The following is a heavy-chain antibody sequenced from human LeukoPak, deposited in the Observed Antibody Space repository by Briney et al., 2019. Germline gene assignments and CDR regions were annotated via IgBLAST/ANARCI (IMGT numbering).Heavy chain of an antibody. CDR1: GDTVSSNSAA. V-gene: IGHV6-1*01. CDR2: AYYRSKWFN. Sequence: SQTLSLTCDISGDTVSSNSAAWSWIRQSPSRGLEWLGRAYYRSKWFNDYAMSVKGRMTINPDTSKNQFSLQLNSVTPEDTAVYYCARDLHELELYYFDSWGQGTLVIVSS. D-gene: IGHD1-7*01. CDR3: ARDLHELELYYFDS. J-gene: IGHJ4*02.